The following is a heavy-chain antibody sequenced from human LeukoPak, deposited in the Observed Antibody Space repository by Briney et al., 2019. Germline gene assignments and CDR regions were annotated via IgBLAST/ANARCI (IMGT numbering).Heavy chain of an antibody. V-gene: IGHV4-38-2*01. Sequence: SETLSLTCAVSGYSISSGYFWGWIRQPPGKGLEWIGSIFHSGSTYYNPSLKSRVTISVDTSKNQFSLKLSSVTAADTAVYYCARHYYDISDSYSFDYWGQGTLVTVSS. CDR1: GYSISSGYF. J-gene: IGHJ4*02. CDR3: ARHYYDISDSYSFDY. CDR2: IFHSGST. D-gene: IGHD3-22*01.